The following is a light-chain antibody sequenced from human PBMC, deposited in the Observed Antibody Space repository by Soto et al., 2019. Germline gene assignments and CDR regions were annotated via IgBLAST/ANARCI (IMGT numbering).Light chain of an antibody. V-gene: IGLV2-14*01. CDR1: SSDVGGYNY. Sequence: QSVLTQPASVSGSPGQSITIPCTGTSSDVGGYNYVSWYQQHPGKAPKLMIYDVSNRPSGVSNRFSGSKSGNTASLTISGLQAEDEADYYCSSYTSSSTLVVFGTGTKVTVL. CDR3: SSYTSSSTLVV. J-gene: IGLJ1*01. CDR2: DVS.